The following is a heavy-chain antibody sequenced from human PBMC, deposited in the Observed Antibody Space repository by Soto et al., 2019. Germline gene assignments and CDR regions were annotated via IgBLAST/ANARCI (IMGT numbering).Heavy chain of an antibody. CDR1: GGSISNSDYY. CDR3: ARQARGTTWSDFDY. V-gene: IGHV4-39*01. D-gene: IGHD1-7*01. J-gene: IGHJ4*02. CDR2: IYYSGTN. Sequence: QLQLQESGPGLVKPSETLSLTCTVSGGSISNSDYYWGWIRQPPGKGLEWIGRIYYSGTNFYDPSLRRRLSMSVDTSKNQFSRRRNSVTAADSAVYYCARQARGTTWSDFDYWSQGTLVTVSS.